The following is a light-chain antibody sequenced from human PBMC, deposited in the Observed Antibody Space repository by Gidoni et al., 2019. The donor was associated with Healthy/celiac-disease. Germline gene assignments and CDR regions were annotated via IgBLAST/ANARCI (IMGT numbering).Light chain of an antibody. CDR2: GAS. CDR3: QQYGSSPPFT. Sequence: EIVLTQSPGTLSLSPGERATLSCRASQSVSSSYLALYQQKPGQAPRLLIYGASSRATGIPDRFSGSGSGTDFTLTISRLETEDFAVYYCQQYGSSPPFTFGPGTKVDIK. CDR1: QSVSSSY. V-gene: IGKV3-20*01. J-gene: IGKJ3*01.